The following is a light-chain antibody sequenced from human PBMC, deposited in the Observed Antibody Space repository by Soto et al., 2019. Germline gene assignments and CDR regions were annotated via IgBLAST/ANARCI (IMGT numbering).Light chain of an antibody. CDR3: QQSYSTSPWT. V-gene: IGKV1-39*01. CDR1: QSISSY. CDR2: AAS. Sequence: DIQMTQSPSSLSASVGDRVTITCRPSQSISSYLNWYQQKPGKAPKLLIYAASSLQSGVPSRFSGSGSGTDFSLTISSLQPKDFATYYCQQSYSTSPWTFGQGTKVEIK. J-gene: IGKJ1*01.